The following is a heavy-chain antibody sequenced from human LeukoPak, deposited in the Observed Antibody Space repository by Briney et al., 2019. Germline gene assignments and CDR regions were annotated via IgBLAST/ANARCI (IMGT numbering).Heavy chain of an antibody. CDR1: GGSISSYY. D-gene: IGHD3-22*01. Sequence: SETLSLTYPVSGGSISSYYWSWIRQPPGKGLEWIGYIYYSGSTNYNPSLKSRVTISVDTSKNQFSLKLSSVTAADTAVYYCARARLDYYDSSATRDDWFDPWGQGTLVTVSS. CDR2: IYYSGST. J-gene: IGHJ5*02. CDR3: ARARLDYYDSSATRDDWFDP. V-gene: IGHV4-59*01.